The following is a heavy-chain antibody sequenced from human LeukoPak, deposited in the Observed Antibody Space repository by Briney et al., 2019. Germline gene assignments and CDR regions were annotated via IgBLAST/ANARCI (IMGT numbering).Heavy chain of an antibody. Sequence: ASVKVSCKASGYTFTSYAMHWVRQAPGQRLEWMGWINAGNGNTKYSQKFQGRVTITRDTSASTAYMELSSLRSEDTAVYYCARDREAVVRAQGHYYYGMDVWGQGTTVTVSS. D-gene: IGHD3-10*01. CDR2: INAGNGNT. CDR3: ARDREAVVRAQGHYYYGMDV. V-gene: IGHV1-3*01. CDR1: GYTFTSYA. J-gene: IGHJ6*02.